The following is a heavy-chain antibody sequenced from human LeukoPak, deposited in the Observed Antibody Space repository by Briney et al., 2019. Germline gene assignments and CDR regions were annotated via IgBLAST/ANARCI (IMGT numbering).Heavy chain of an antibody. Sequence: PGGSLRLSCAASGLTFSNYWTHWVRQAPGKGLVWVSRIDTDGRSTSYADSVKGRFTISRDNAKNTLYLQMNSLRAEDTAVYYCARSLLYDYDSSGPGNWGQGSLVTVSS. CDR3: ARSLLYDYDSSGPGN. V-gene: IGHV3-74*01. J-gene: IGHJ4*02. CDR2: IDTDGRST. D-gene: IGHD3-22*01. CDR1: GLTFSNYW.